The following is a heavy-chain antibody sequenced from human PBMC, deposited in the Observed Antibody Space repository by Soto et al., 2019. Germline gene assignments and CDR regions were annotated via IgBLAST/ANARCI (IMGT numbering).Heavy chain of an antibody. D-gene: IGHD2-8*01. CDR2: ISAYNGNT. CDR1: GYTFTSYG. J-gene: IGHJ3*02. Sequence: ASVKVSCKASGYTFTSYGISWVRQAPGQGLEWMGWISAYNGNTNYAQKLQGRVTMTTDTSTSTAYMELRSLRSDDTAVYYCARDVYDPQHDAFDIWGQGTMVTVSS. V-gene: IGHV1-18*01. CDR3: ARDVYDPQHDAFDI.